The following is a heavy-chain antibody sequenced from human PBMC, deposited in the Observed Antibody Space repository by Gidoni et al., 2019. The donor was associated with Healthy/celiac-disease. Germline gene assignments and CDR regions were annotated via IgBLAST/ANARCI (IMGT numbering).Heavy chain of an antibody. J-gene: IGHJ3*02. CDR3: ARDLNYYDSSRVAFDI. CDR2: IYYSGST. CDR1: GGSISSYY. V-gene: IGHV4-59*01. D-gene: IGHD3-22*01. Sequence: QVQLQESGPGLVKPSATLSLTCTVSGGSISSYYWSWIRQPPGKGLEWIGYIYYSGSTNYNPSLKSRVTISVDTSKNQFSLKLSSVTAADTAVYYCARDLNYYDSSRVAFDIWGQGTMVTVSS.